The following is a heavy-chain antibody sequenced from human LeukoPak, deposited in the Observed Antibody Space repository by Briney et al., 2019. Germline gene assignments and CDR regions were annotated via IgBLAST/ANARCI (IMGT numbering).Heavy chain of an antibody. CDR2: INHSGST. D-gene: IGHD2-15*01. J-gene: IGHJ4*02. CDR1: GGSFSGYY. V-gene: IGHV4-34*01. CDR3: ASPGLDCSGGSCYDY. Sequence: SETLSLTCAVYGGSFSGYYWSWIRQPPGKGLEWIGEINHSGSTNYNPSLKSRVTISVGTSKNQFSMKLSSVTAADTAVYYCASPGLDCSGGSCYDYWGQGTLVTVSS.